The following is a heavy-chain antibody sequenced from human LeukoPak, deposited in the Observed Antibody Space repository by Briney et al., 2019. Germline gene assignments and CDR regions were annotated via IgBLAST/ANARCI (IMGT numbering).Heavy chain of an antibody. D-gene: IGHD3-22*01. CDR1: GGSISSGDYY. CDR3: ARASPPYYYDSSGYYPGAFDI. J-gene: IGHJ3*02. V-gene: IGHV4-30-4*02. CDR2: IYYSGST. Sequence: SETLSLTCTVSGGSISSGDYYWSWIRQPPGKGLEWIGYIYYSGSTYYNPSLKSRVTISVDTSKNQFSLKLSSVTAADTAVYYCARASPPYYYDSSGYYPGAFDIWGQGTMVTVSS.